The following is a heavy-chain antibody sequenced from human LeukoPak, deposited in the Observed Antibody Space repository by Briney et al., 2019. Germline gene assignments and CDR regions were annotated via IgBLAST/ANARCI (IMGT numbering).Heavy chain of an antibody. Sequence: GGSLRLSCAAAGFTFSSYGMHWVRQAPGKGLEWVAVISYDGSNKYYADSVKGRFTISRDNSKNTLYLQMNSLRAEDTAVYYCAKDLRLVRVLDYWGQGTLVTVSS. CDR1: GFTFSSYG. CDR3: AKDLRLVRVLDY. CDR2: ISYDGSNK. V-gene: IGHV3-30*18. D-gene: IGHD6-19*01. J-gene: IGHJ4*02.